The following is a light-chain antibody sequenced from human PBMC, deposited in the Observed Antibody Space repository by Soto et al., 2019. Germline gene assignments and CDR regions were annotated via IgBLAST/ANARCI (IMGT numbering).Light chain of an antibody. CDR3: QQYNSYST. Sequence: EIVMTQSPATLSVSPGERATLSCRASQSVSSNLAWYQQKPGQAPSLLIYGATSRATGIPDRFSGSGSGTDFTLTISSLEPEDFATYYCQQYNSYSTFGQGTKVDIK. CDR2: GAT. CDR1: QSVSSN. J-gene: IGKJ2*01. V-gene: IGKV3D-15*01.